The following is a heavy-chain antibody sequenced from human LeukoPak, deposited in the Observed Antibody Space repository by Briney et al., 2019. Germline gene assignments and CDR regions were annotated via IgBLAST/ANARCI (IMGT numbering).Heavy chain of an antibody. CDR3: ARDLPSPGISVADDY. CDR1: GYTFTGYY. D-gene: IGHD6-19*01. Sequence: ASVKVSCKASGYTFTGYYMHWVRQAPGQGLEWMGWINPNSGGTKYAQRFQDRVSMTRDTSITTAHMELSRLRSDDTAVYYCARDLPSPGISVADDYWGQGTLVTVSS. J-gene: IGHJ4*02. CDR2: INPNSGGT. V-gene: IGHV1-2*02.